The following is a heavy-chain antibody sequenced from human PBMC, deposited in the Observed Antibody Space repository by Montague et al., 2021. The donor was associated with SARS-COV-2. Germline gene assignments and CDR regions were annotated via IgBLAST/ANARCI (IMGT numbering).Heavy chain of an antibody. CDR1: GFTFSDYY. J-gene: IGHJ6*02. CDR3: ARDQPHYDILTGYYKDYYYMDV. V-gene: IGHV3-11*06. D-gene: IGHD3-9*01. Sequence: SLRLSCAASGFTFSDYYMSWIRQAPRKGLEWVSYISSSSSYTNYADSVKGRFTISRDNAKNSLYLQMNSLRAEDTAVYYCARDQPHYDILTGYYKDYYYMDVWGQGTTVTVSS. CDR2: ISSSSSYT.